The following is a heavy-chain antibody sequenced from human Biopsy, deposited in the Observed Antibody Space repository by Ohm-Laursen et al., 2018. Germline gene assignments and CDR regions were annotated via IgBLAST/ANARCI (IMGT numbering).Heavy chain of an antibody. CDR2: IGVDGRTI. D-gene: IGHD4-17*01. V-gene: IGHV3-23*01. J-gene: IGHJ4*02. CDR1: GFTFSALS. Sequence: SLRLSCSASGFTFSALSMNWVRQAPGRGLEWVSIIGVDGRTIYYADSVKGRFTISRDNSKNTLYLQMNSLRADDTAVYCCAKSGIGTVTRHFDLWGQGTLVTVSS. CDR3: AKSGIGTVTRHFDL.